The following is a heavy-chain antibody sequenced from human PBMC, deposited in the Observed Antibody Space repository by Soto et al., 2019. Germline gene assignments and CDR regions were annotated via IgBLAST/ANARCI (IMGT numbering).Heavy chain of an antibody. CDR3: ARERAYGWYCFDT. CDR1: GYNFTSYD. D-gene: IGHD6-19*01. Sequence: QVQLVQSGAEVKKPGASVKVSCKASGYNFTSYDIQWVRQATGQGLEWMGWMNPNSGNTGYAQQFQGRVTMTRDTSISTAYMELSTLTSEDTAVYYCARERAYGWYCFDTWGQGTLVTVSS. J-gene: IGHJ5*02. CDR2: MNPNSGNT. V-gene: IGHV1-8*01.